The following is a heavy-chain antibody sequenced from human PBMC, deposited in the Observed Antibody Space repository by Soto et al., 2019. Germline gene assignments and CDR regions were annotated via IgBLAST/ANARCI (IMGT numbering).Heavy chain of an antibody. CDR3: ARESGGATATLDYYYFYRDV. J-gene: IGHJ6*03. CDR1: GDSFNDYY. V-gene: IGHV1-2*04. CDR2: INPNGGVT. Sequence: QVQLVQSGAEVRKPGASVTVSCRSSGDSFNDYYIHWVRQAPGQGFEWMGWINPNGGVTKYAQKFQGWVSMTRDTSIRTVYMQLSRLRSDDTAVYYCARESGGATATLDYYYFYRDVWGTGNTVTVSS. D-gene: IGHD5-12*01.